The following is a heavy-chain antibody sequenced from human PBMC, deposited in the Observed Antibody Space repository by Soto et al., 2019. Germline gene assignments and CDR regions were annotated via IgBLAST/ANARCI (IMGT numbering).Heavy chain of an antibody. D-gene: IGHD2-21*01. CDR3: AKSLLFVDHAYMDV. J-gene: IGHJ6*03. V-gene: IGHV1-69*02. CDR2: IIPIQGRA. Sequence: QVQLVQSGAEVKKPGSSVKVSCEASGGSFISYTFTWVRQAPGQGLEWMGRIIPIQGRANYALKLQDRVTITADRSRKTVYMELRSLRPEDTAVYYCAKSLLFVDHAYMDVWGKGTTVTVSS. CDR1: GGSFISYT.